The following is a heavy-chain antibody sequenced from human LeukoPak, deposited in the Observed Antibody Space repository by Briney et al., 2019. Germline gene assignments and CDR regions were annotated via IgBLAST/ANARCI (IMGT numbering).Heavy chain of an antibody. CDR3: AKESGYDVDLEY. CDR1: GFTFSTYW. J-gene: IGHJ4*02. CDR2: INTDGSTT. Sequence: PGGSLRLSCAGSGFTFSTYWMHWVRQAPGGGLVWVSGINTDGSTTSYADSVKGRFTISRDNAKNTLYLQMSDLRAEDTAVYYCAKESGYDVDLEYWGQGALVTVSS. V-gene: IGHV3-74*01. D-gene: IGHD5-12*01.